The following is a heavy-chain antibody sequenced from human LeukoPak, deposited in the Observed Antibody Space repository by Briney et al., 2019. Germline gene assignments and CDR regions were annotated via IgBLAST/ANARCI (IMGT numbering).Heavy chain of an antibody. CDR1: GFTFKDYG. V-gene: IGHV3-9*01. CDR3: AKHMRATNTYSFFGLDV. CDR2: INWNGGGT. Sequence: GGSLRLSCAATGFTFKDYGMHWVRQPPGKGLEWVSSINWNGGGTDYADSVKGRFTISRDNAKNSLYLQLSSLRPEDTALYYCAKHMRATNTYSFFGLDVWGQRTTVTVSS. D-gene: IGHD1-26*01. J-gene: IGHJ6*02.